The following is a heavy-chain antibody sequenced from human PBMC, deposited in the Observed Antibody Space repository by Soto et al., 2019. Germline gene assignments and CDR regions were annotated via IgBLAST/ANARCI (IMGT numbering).Heavy chain of an antibody. J-gene: IGHJ3*02. CDR2: VHYSGST. CDR3: ARDDGFAFDI. Sequence: SETLSLTCTVSGGSSSSYYYSWIRQPPGKGLEWIGYVHYSGSTNYNPSLKSRVTISVDTSKNQFSLKLSSVTAADTAVYYCARDDGFAFDIWGQGTMVTVSS. CDR1: GGSSSSYY. V-gene: IGHV4-59*01.